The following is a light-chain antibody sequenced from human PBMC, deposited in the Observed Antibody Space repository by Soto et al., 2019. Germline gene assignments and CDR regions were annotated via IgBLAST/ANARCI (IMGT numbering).Light chain of an antibody. CDR2: EVT. J-gene: IGLJ1*01. Sequence: QSALTQPASVSGSPGQSITISCTGTSSDIGAYNYVSWYQQHPGKAPKLLIYEVTNRPSGVSDRFSGSKSGNTASLTISGLQAEDEANDYYNSYPTLRNRVVRTGTKLTVL. V-gene: IGLV2-14*01. CDR1: SSDIGAYNY. CDR3: NSYPTLRNRV.